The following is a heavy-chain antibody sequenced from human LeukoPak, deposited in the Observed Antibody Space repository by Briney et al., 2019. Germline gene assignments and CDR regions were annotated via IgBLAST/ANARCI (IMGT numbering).Heavy chain of an antibody. Sequence: GRSLRLSCAASGFTFSSYSMNWVRQAPGKGLEWVSSISSSSSYIYYADLVKGRFTISRDNAKNSLYLQMNSLRAEGTAVYYCAREHYYDSSGYYQTTGAFDYWGQGTLVTVSS. D-gene: IGHD3-22*01. CDR3: AREHYYDSSGYYQTTGAFDY. CDR2: ISSSSSYI. J-gene: IGHJ4*02. CDR1: GFTFSSYS. V-gene: IGHV3-21*01.